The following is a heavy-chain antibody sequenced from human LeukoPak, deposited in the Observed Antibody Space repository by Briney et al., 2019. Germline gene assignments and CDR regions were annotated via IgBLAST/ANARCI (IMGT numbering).Heavy chain of an antibody. Sequence: GGSRRLSCAASGFTFSSYAMHWARQAPGKGLEWVAVISYDGSNKYYADSVKGRFTISRDNSKNTLYLQMNSLRAEDTAVYYCARSSSPDQIYFDYWGQGTLVTVSS. D-gene: IGHD6-6*01. V-gene: IGHV3-30-3*01. CDR2: ISYDGSNK. CDR3: ARSSSPDQIYFDY. CDR1: GFTFSSYA. J-gene: IGHJ4*02.